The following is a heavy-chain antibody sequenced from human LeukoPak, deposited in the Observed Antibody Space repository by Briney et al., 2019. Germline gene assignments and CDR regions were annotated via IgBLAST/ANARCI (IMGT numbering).Heavy chain of an antibody. CDR3: AKEEGKSYGSGSYYPFDY. D-gene: IGHD3-10*01. CDR2: IWYDGSNK. V-gene: IGHV3-33*06. Sequence: HPGRSLRLSCAASGFTFSSYGMHWVRQAPGKGLEWVAVIWYDGSNKYYADSVKGRFTISRDNSKNTLYLQMNSLRAEDTAVYYCAKEEGKSYGSGSYYPFDYWGQGTLVTVSS. CDR1: GFTFSSYG. J-gene: IGHJ4*02.